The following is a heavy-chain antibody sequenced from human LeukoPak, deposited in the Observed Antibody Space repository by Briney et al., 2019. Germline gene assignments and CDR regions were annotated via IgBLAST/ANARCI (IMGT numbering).Heavy chain of an antibody. J-gene: IGHJ4*02. CDR1: GYSFTSYW. CDR2: IYPGDSDT. D-gene: IGHD6-6*01. Sequence: GESLKISCKGSGYSFTSYWIGWVRQMPGKGLEWMGIIYPGDSDTRYSPSFQGQVTISADKSISTAYLQWSSLKASDTAMYYCARVGLENGSSVRGHFDYWGQGTLVTVSS. CDR3: ARVGLENGSSVRGHFDY. V-gene: IGHV5-51*01.